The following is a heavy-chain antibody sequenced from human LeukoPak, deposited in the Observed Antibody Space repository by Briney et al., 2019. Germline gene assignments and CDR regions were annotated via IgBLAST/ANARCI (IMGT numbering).Heavy chain of an antibody. CDR1: GLTFRSYT. V-gene: IGHV3-23*01. Sequence: GGSLRLSCVASGLTFRSYTMSWVRQAPGKGPEWVSTITTSDGSTYYADSVKGRFTISRSNSKNTLYLQMNSLRAEDTAVYYCANVPSYSSGWHDDAFDIWGQGTMVTVSS. CDR3: ANVPSYSSGWHDDAFDI. J-gene: IGHJ3*02. CDR2: ITTSDGST. D-gene: IGHD6-19*01.